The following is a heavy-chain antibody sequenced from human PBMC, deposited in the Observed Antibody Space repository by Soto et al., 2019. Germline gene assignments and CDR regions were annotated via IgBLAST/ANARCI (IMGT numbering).Heavy chain of an antibody. Sequence: QVQLQESGPGLVKPSEILSLTCTVSGGSISTYYWSWIRQPPGKGLEWIGYIYYSGSTNYNPSLKSRVTISVDTSKNQFSLKLSSVTAADTAVYYCARGQLRTCSSTSCYHFDYWGQGTLVTVSS. CDR1: GGSISTYY. CDR3: ARGQLRTCSSTSCYHFDY. CDR2: IYYSGST. J-gene: IGHJ4*02. V-gene: IGHV4-59*08. D-gene: IGHD2-2*01.